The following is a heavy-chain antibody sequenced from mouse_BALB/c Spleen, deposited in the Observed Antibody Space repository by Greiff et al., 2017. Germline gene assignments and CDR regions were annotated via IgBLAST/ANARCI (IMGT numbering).Heavy chain of an antibody. CDR2: IDTSDSYT. J-gene: IGHJ3*01. D-gene: IGHD1-1*01. CDR1: GYTFTDYW. Sequence: QVQLQQPGAELVMPGASVKMSCKASGYTFTDYWMHWVKQRPGQGLEWIGAIDTSDSYTSYNQKFKGKATLTVDESSRTAYMQLSSLTSEDSAVYYCAIDYYGSSSFAYWGQGTLVTVSA. V-gene: IGHV1-69*01. CDR3: AIDYYGSSSFAY.